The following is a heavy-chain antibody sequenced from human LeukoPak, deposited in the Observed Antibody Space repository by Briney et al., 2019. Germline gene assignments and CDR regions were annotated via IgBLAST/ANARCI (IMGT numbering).Heavy chain of an antibody. V-gene: IGHV3-48*03. CDR2: ITTSGSTI. Sequence: GGSLRLSCAVSGFTFSSYEMHWVRQAPGKGLEWLSYITTSGSTIYYADSVKGRFTVSRDNAKNSLYLQMNSLRAEDTAVYYCARWIYGSGSKRYSAYWGQGTLVTVSS. CDR3: ARWIYGSGSKRYSAY. D-gene: IGHD3-10*01. J-gene: IGHJ4*02. CDR1: GFTFSSYE.